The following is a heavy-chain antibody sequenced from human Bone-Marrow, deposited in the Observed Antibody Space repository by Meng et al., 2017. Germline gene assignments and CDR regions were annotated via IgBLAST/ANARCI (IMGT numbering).Heavy chain of an antibody. D-gene: IGHD3-10*01. J-gene: IGHJ5*02. CDR2: INHSGST. CDR3: VTMVRGRGDWFDP. CDR1: GGSFSGYY. Sequence: SETLSLTCAVYGGSFSGYYWSWIRQPPGKGLEWIGEINHSGSTNYNPSLKRRVTISVDTSKNQFSLKLSSVTAADTAVYYCVTMVRGRGDWFDPWGQGTLVTVSS. V-gene: IGHV4-34*01.